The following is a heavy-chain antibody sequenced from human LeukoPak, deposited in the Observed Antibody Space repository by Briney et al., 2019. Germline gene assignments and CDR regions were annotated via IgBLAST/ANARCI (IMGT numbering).Heavy chain of an antibody. J-gene: IGHJ4*02. CDR1: GFTFSSYA. CDR2: ISYDGTNK. D-gene: IGHD3-9*01. V-gene: IGHV3-30*04. Sequence: GRSLRLSCAASGFTFSSYAIHWVRQAPGKGLEWVAVISYDGTNKYYADSVKGRFTISRDNSKNTLYLQMNSLRAEDTALYYCVRDDILTGYPTPFDYWGQGTLVTVSS. CDR3: VRDDILTGYPTPFDY.